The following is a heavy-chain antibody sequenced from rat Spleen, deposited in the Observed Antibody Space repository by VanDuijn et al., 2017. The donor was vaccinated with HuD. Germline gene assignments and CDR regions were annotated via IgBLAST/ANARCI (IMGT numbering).Heavy chain of an antibody. CDR1: GFIFSDYG. CDR2: FRSYSGTI. J-gene: IGHJ2*01. D-gene: IGHD5-1*01. Sequence: EVQLVESGGGLVQPGRSLKLSCVASGFIFSDYGMNWIRQAPGKGLEWIAYFRSYSGTISYADTVKGRFTISRDNAKNTLYLQLSSLRSEDTATYYCARHRVGALDYWGQGVMVTVSS. V-gene: IGHV5-34*01. CDR3: ARHRVGALDY.